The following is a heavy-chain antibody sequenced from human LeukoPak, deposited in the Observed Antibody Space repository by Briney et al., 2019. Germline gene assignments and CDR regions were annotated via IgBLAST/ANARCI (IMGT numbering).Heavy chain of an antibody. J-gene: IGHJ5*02. Sequence: GGSLRLSCAASGFTFSSYAMHWVRQAPGKGLEWVAVISYDGSNKYYADSVKGRFTISRDNSKNTLYLQMNSLRAEDTAVYYCARDARFLEWLNWFDPWGQGTLVTVSS. CDR1: GFTFSSYA. D-gene: IGHD3-3*01. CDR2: ISYDGSNK. CDR3: ARDARFLEWLNWFDP. V-gene: IGHV3-30*14.